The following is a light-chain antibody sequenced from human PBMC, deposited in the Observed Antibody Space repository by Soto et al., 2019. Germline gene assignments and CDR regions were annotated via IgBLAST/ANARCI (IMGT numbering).Light chain of an antibody. Sequence: QSALTQPASVSGSAGQSITICCCGTMRDVGAYNLVSWYQQHPGTAPKLIIYEVRNRPSGISSRFSGSRSGNTASLTISGLQSEDEGDYHCSAYTARSTLVFGGGTKLTVL. V-gene: IGLV2-14*01. CDR2: EVR. CDR1: MRDVGAYNL. J-gene: IGLJ3*02. CDR3: SAYTARSTLV.